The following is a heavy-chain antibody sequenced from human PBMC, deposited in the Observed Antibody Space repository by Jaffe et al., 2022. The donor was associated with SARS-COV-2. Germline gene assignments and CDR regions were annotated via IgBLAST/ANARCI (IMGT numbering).Heavy chain of an antibody. J-gene: IGHJ4*02. V-gene: IGHV4-34*01. CDR2: INHSGST. CDR1: GGSFSGYY. Sequence: QVQLQQWGAGLLKPSETLSLTCAVYGGSFSGYYWSWIRQPPGKGLEWIGEINHSGSTNYNPSLKSRVTISVDTSKNQFSLKLSSVTAADTAVYYCARGYAPSFDYWGQGTLVTVSS. D-gene: IGHD4-17*01. CDR3: ARGYAPSFDY.